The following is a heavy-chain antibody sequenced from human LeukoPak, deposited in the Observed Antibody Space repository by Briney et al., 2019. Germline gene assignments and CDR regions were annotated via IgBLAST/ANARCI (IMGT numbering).Heavy chain of an antibody. CDR2: ISDSGSA. Sequence: PSETLSLTCTVSGPSMSSDYYWGWIRQPPGKGLEWIGSISDSGSAYYNPSLKSRVTISVDTSKNQFSLKLSSVTAADTAVFYCARVRIYDYVWGSYRPHGEFDYWGQGTLVTVSS. J-gene: IGHJ4*02. D-gene: IGHD3-16*02. V-gene: IGHV4-38-2*02. CDR3: ARVRIYDYVWGSYRPHGEFDY. CDR1: GPSMSSDYY.